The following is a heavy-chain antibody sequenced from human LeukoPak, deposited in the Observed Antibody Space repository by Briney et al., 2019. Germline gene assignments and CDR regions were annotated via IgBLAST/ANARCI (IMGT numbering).Heavy chain of an antibody. Sequence: GGSLRLSCAASGFTVSSNYMSWVRQAPGKGLEWASVIYSGGSTYYADSVKGRFTISRDNSKNTLYLQMNSLRAEDTAVYYCAREGYDSSGRQLGVWGQGTTVTVSS. CDR2: IYSGGST. CDR3: AREGYDSSGRQLGV. V-gene: IGHV3-66*01. CDR1: GFTVSSNY. D-gene: IGHD3-22*01. J-gene: IGHJ6*02.